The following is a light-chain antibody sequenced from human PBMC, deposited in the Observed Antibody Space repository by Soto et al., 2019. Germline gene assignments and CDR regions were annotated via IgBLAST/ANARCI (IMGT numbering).Light chain of an antibody. CDR2: SNN. V-gene: IGLV1-44*01. J-gene: IGLJ2*01. CDR3: AAWDDSLNGPV. Sequence: QSVLTQPPSASGTPGQRVTISCSGSSSSIGINSVNWYQQLPGTAPKLLIYSNNKRHSGVPDRFSGSKSGTSASLAISGLHSEVEADYYCAAWDDSLNGPVFGVGTKVTVL. CDR1: SSSIGINS.